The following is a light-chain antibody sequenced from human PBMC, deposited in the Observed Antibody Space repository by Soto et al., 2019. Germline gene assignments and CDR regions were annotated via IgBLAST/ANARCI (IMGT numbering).Light chain of an antibody. V-gene: IGKV3-20*01. Sequence: EIVLTQSPGTLSLSPGEDATLSCRASQSIGGNFLAWYQQRRGQAPRLLIHGASNRATGIPDRFSGSGSGTDFTLTITRLEPEDFAVYYCQQYGGSPRTFGQGTKVDIK. CDR2: GAS. CDR1: QSIGGNF. CDR3: QQYGGSPRT. J-gene: IGKJ1*01.